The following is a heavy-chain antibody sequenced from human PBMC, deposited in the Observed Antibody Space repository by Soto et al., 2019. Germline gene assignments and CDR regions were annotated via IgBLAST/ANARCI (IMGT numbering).Heavy chain of an antibody. V-gene: IGHV1-69*02. J-gene: IGHJ4*02. CDR2: IIPILGIA. CDR3: AARKDCSSTSCQLDY. Sequence: QVQLVQSGAEVKKPGSSVKVSCKASGGTFSSYTISWVRQAPGQGLEWMGRIIPILGIANYAQKFQGRVTITADKYTSTAYMELSSLRSEDTAVYYYAARKDCSSTSCQLDYWGQGTLVTVSS. CDR1: GGTFSSYT. D-gene: IGHD2-2*01.